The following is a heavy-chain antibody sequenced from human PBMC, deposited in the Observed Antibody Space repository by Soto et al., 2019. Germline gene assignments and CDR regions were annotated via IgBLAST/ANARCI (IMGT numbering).Heavy chain of an antibody. V-gene: IGHV1-2*04. J-gene: IGHJ6*04. CDR1: GYTFTGYY. CDR3: ARVDYGSGKMDV. D-gene: IGHD3-10*01. CDR2: INPNSGGT. Sequence: ASVKVSCKASGYTFTGYYMYWVRQAPGQGLEWMGWINPNSGGTNYAQKFQGWVTMTRDTSISTAYMELSRLRSDDTAGYYCARVDYGSGKMDVWGKGTTVTVSS.